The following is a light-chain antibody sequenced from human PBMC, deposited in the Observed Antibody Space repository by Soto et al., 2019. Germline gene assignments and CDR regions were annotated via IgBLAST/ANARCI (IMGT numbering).Light chain of an antibody. CDR1: QSVSSN. J-gene: IGKJ1*01. V-gene: IGKV3-15*01. CDR2: GAS. Sequence: EIVMTQSPATLSVSPGERANLSCRASQSVSSNLAWYQQKPGQAPRLLSYGASTSATGIPARFSGSGSETELTLTISSLQSEDFAVYYCQHYNNWPRTFGQGSKVDI. CDR3: QHYNNWPRT.